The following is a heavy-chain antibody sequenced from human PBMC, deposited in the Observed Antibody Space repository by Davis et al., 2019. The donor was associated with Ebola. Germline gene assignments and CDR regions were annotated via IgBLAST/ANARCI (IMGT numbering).Heavy chain of an antibody. V-gene: IGHV3-15*07. CDR3: AKTGDYYDSRDSYRPDVFDI. J-gene: IGHJ3*02. D-gene: IGHD3-22*01. CDR1: GFTFSSYS. Sequence: GESLKISCAASGFTFSSYSMNWVRQAPGKGLEWVGRIKSKTDGGTTDYAAPVKGRFTISRDDSKNTLYLQMNSLRAEDAAIYYCAKTGDYYDSRDSYRPDVFDIWGQGTMVTVSS. CDR2: IKSKTDGGTT.